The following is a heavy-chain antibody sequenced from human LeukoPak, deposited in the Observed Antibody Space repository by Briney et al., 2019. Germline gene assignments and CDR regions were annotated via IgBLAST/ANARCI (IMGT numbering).Heavy chain of an antibody. CDR3: ARLRYDILTGYREQGAFDI. CDR1: GGSLSSYY. V-gene: IGHV4-59*08. J-gene: IGHJ3*02. Sequence: PSETLSLTCTVSGGSLSSYYWSWIRQPPGKGLEWIGYIYYNGSTNYNPSLKSRVTISVGTAKNQFPLKRNAVNSADTAVYYCARLRYDILTGYREQGAFDIWGQGTMVTVSS. CDR2: IYYNGST. D-gene: IGHD3-9*01.